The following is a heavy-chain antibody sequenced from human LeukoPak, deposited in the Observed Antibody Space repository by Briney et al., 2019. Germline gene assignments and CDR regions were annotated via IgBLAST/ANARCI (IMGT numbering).Heavy chain of an antibody. V-gene: IGHV4-61*02. CDR3: AREEWLYYYYYMDV. Sequence: SETLSLTRTVSGGSISSGSYYWSWIRQPAGKGLEWIGRIYTSGSTNYNPSLKSRVTISVDTSKNQFSLKLSSVTAADTAVYYCAREEWLYYYYYMDVWGKGTTVTVSS. J-gene: IGHJ6*03. CDR1: GGSISSGSYY. D-gene: IGHD3-3*01. CDR2: IYTSGST.